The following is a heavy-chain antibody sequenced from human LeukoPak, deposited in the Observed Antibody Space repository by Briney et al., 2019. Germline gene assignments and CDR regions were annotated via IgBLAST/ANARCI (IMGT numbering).Heavy chain of an antibody. V-gene: IGHV4-34*01. D-gene: IGHD2-2*01. CDR1: GGSFSGYY. Sequence: PSETLSLTCAVYGGSFSGYYWSWTRQPPGKGLEWIGEINHSGSTNYNPPLKSRVTISVDTSKNQFSLKLSSVTAADTAVYYCARVGYCSSTSCFPADYWGQGTLVTVSS. CDR2: INHSGST. CDR3: ARVGYCSSTSCFPADY. J-gene: IGHJ4*02.